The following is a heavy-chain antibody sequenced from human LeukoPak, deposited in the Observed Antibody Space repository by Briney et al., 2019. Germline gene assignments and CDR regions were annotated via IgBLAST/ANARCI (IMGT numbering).Heavy chain of an antibody. Sequence: ASVKLSCKASGYTFTSYDINWVRQATGQGLEWMGWMNHNGVNTDYAQKFQGRVSMTKNTSISTAYMELSSLRSEDTAVYYCARGRGHILGYCSSTSCYRPDYYYYMDVWGKGTTVTVSS. J-gene: IGHJ6*03. CDR1: GYTFTSYD. CDR2: MNHNGVNT. V-gene: IGHV1-8*02. CDR3: ARGRGHILGYCSSTSCYRPDYYYYMDV. D-gene: IGHD2-2*01.